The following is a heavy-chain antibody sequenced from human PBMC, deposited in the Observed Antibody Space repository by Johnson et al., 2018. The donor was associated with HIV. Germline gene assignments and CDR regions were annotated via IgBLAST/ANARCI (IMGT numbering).Heavy chain of an antibody. CDR3: ARDRNHVGGAVDI. D-gene: IGHD1-14*01. V-gene: IGHV3-13*01. Sequence: VQLVESGGGLVQPGGSLRLSCAASGFTVSSNYMSWVRQAPGKGLEWVSAIGTAGDTYYPGSVKGRFTISRENAKNSWYLHMNSLRAGDTAVYYCARDRNHVGGAVDIWGQGTMVTVSS. CDR2: IGTAGDT. J-gene: IGHJ3*02. CDR1: GFTVSSNY.